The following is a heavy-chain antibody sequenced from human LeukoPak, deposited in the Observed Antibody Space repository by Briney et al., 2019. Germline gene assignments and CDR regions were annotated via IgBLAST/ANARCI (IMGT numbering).Heavy chain of an antibody. Sequence: SETLSLTCTVSGGSIRDTTYYWGWIRQPPGKGLEWIGSIYYSGNTYYNPSLMSRVTISVDTSKNQFSLNLSSVTAEDTSVYYCARVDYCNSSGYCNWVDPWGQGTLVTVSS. D-gene: IGHD3-22*01. CDR2: IYYSGNT. V-gene: IGHV4-39*07. CDR1: GGSIRDTTYY. CDR3: ARVDYCNSSGYCNWVDP. J-gene: IGHJ5*02.